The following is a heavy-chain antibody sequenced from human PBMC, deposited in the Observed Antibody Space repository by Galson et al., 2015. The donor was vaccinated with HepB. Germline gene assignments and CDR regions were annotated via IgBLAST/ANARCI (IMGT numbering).Heavy chain of an antibody. CDR2: ISWNSGYI. V-gene: IGHV3-9*01. Sequence: SLRLSCAASGFTFDDYAMHWGRQAPGKGLEWVSGISWNSGYIGYADSVKGRFTISRDNAKNSRDLQMNSLRAEDTDLYYCAKVASSWYSGAFDIWGQGTKVTVSS. D-gene: IGHD6-13*01. CDR1: GFTFDDYA. J-gene: IGHJ3*02. CDR3: AKVASSWYSGAFDI.